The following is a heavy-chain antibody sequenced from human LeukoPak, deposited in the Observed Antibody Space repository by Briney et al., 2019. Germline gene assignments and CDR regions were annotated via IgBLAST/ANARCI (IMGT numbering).Heavy chain of an antibody. V-gene: IGHV3-15*01. CDR3: HTDLRRAVAGFGIDI. Sequence: PGGSLIPSSAASECIFSNAWMSGVRQAPGKGLERVGHIKSRAEGGTTDYAAPVKGRFTISREDSKTTLYLQMNSLKTEDTAVYYCHTDLRRAVAGFGIDIWGQGTTVTVSS. CDR2: IKSRAEGGTT. D-gene: IGHD6-19*01. J-gene: IGHJ6*02. CDR1: ECIFSNAW.